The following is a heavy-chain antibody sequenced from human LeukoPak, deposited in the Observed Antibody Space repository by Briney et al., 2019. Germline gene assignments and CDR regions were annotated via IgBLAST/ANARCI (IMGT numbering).Heavy chain of an antibody. CDR1: GFTFRNYV. CDR2: TSSDLNVK. D-gene: IGHD3-10*01. Sequence: GGSLRLSCAASGFTFRNYVIHWVRQAPGKGLEWVAVTSSDLNVKLYADSVKGRFTISRDNSRSTLYLQMNSLRPEDTAIYYCAREGYYGSGSPPSLYFDYWGQGSLVTVSS. V-gene: IGHV3-30-3*01. CDR3: AREGYYGSGSPPSLYFDY. J-gene: IGHJ4*02.